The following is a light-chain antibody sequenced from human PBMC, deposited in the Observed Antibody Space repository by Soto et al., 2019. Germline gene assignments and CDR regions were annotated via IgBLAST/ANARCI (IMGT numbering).Light chain of an antibody. J-gene: IGKJ4*01. Sequence: DIQMTQSPSSLASAVGDRVTITCRASQGIRDYLVWYHQKPGKPPTALIYGDSTMRSAVPSRFSGRGSGRTFTLTISSLQPQDVATYYCQRTDRAPRTFGGGTKVEIK. CDR3: QRTDRAPRT. CDR1: QGIRDY. CDR2: GDS. V-gene: IGKV1-27*01.